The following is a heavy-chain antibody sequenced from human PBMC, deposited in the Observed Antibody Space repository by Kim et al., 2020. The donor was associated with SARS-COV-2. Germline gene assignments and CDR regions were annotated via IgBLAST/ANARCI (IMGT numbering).Heavy chain of an antibody. CDR3: AKGRQALVTSKLPFGD. D-gene: IGHD2-21*02. CDR2: ISDTGSRT. J-gene: IGHJ4*02. V-gene: IGHV3-23*01. Sequence: GGSLRLSCGTSGFTFSDHAMTWVRQSPGKGLEWVAVISDTGSRTFYADSVKGRFTISRDNSKNTVYLEMNSLTAEDTALYYCAKGRQALVTSKLPFGDWGQGTLVTVSS. CDR1: GFTFSDHA.